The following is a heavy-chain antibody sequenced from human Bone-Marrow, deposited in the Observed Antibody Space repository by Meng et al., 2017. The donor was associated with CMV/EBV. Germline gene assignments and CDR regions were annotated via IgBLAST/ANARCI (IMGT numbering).Heavy chain of an antibody. Sequence: GGSLRLSCAASGFTFSSYSMNWVRQAPGKGLEWVSSISSSSSYIYYADSVKGRFTISRDNAKNSLYLQMNSLRAEDTAVYYCARCDYGDYGAFYYWGQGKLVTVSS. V-gene: IGHV3-21*01. CDR3: ARCDYGDYGAFYY. CDR1: GFTFSSYS. J-gene: IGHJ4*02. CDR2: ISSSSSYI. D-gene: IGHD4-17*01.